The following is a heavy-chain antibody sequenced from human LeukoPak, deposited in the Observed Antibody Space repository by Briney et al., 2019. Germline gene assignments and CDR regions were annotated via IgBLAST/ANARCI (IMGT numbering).Heavy chain of an antibody. J-gene: IGHJ6*02. CDR3: AKSMCGTGCYGMDV. CDR2: ISGSGGST. Sequence: GGSLRLSCAASGFTFSSYAMSWVRQAPGKGLEWVSAISGSGGSTYYADSVKGRFTISRDNSKNTLYLQMNSLRAEDTAVYYCAKSMCGTGCYGMDVWGQGTTVTVSS. D-gene: IGHD2-21*01. V-gene: IGHV3-23*01. CDR1: GFTFSSYA.